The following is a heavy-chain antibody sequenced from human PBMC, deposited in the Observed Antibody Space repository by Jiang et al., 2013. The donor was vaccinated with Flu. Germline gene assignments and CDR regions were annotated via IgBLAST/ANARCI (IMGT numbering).Heavy chain of an antibody. CDR2: IRSKTYGGTT. J-gene: IGHJ4*02. V-gene: IGHV3-49*05. Sequence: QLVESGGDLVKPGRSLRLSCTASGFTFGGYAMSWFRQAPGKGLEWVGFIRSKTYGGTTEYATSVKGRFTISRDDSKSIAYLQMNSLKTEDTAVYYCTRYSGWADYWGQGTPVTVSS. D-gene: IGHD6-19*01. CDR3: TRYSGWADY. CDR1: GFTFGGYA.